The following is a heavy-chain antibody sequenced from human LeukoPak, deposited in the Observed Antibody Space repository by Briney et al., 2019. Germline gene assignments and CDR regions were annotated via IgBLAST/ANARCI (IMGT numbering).Heavy chain of an antibody. CDR3: ARGYYNSSGYSFDY. J-gene: IGHJ4*02. D-gene: IGHD3-22*01. CDR1: GASMSNYY. CDR2: IYTSGST. Sequence: LETLSLTCTVSGASMSNYYCHWIRQSAGTGLEWIGRIYTSGSTNYNPFLKSRVTMSVDTSKNQFSLKINSLTADYTGVYYCARGYYNSSGYSFDYWGQGTLVTVSS. V-gene: IGHV4-4*07.